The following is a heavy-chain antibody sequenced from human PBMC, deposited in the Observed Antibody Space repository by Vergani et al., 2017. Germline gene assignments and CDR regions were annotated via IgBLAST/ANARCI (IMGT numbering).Heavy chain of an antibody. D-gene: IGHD1-1*01. Sequence: EVELVQSGPEMRKPGESLRISCKGSEYSFGNYWICWVRQMPGKGLEWMGIIYPADSDTRYSPSFQGQVTISADKSISTAFLQWDSLKASDTALYYCARHTTYTDSWGQGTLFTVSS. CDR2: IYPADSDT. CDR3: ARHTTYTDS. V-gene: IGHV5-51*01. J-gene: IGHJ4*02. CDR1: EYSFGNYW.